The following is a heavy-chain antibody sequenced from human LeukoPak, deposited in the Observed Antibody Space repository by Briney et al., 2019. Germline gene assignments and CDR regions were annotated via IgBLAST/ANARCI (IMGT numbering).Heavy chain of an antibody. D-gene: IGHD5-24*01. CDR2: IYSGGST. CDR3: ASPRDGYNLDY. J-gene: IGHJ4*02. Sequence: PGGSLRLSCAASGFTVSSNYMSWVRQAPGKGLEWVSVIYSGGSTYYADSVKGRFTISRDNSKNTLYLQMNSLRAEDTAVYYCASPRDGYNLDYWGQGTLVTVSS. CDR1: GFTVSSNY. V-gene: IGHV3-53*01.